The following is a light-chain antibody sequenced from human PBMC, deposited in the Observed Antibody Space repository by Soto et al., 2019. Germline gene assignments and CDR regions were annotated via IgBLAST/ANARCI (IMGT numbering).Light chain of an antibody. CDR3: QPYGSSPPT. CDR2: RSL. V-gene: IGKV3-20*01. CDR1: QSLSNSF. Sequence: EIVLTQSPPTLSLSPRERPNLSCRASQSLSNSFLAWYQSKPGQAPRLLIYRSLRRATGIPDRFSGSGSGTDFTLTLSRLEPADFAVSYCQPYGSSPPTFRGGTKVDIK. J-gene: IGKJ4*01.